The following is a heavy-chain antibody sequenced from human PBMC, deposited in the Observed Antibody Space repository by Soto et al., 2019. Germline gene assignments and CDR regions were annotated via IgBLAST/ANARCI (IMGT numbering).Heavy chain of an antibody. CDR3: AANSRRHYYYYGMDV. Sequence: QVQLVQSGAEVQKPGYSVKVSCKASGGTFSSYAISWVRQSPGQGLEWMGGIIPIFGTANYAQKFQGRFTITSDEATSTADMELSSLSSEDTAFDYGAANSRRHYYYYGMDVLGQGTTVTVSS. J-gene: IGHJ6*02. CDR1: GGTFSSYA. D-gene: IGHD2-8*01. CDR2: IIPIFGTA. V-gene: IGHV1-69*01.